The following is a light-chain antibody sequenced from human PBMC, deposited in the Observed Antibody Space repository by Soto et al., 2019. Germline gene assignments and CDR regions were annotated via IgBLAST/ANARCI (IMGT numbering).Light chain of an antibody. Sequence: DIQMTQSPSSLSAFVGDRVTITCRASQGISNYLAWYQQKPERVPTLLIYAASTLRSGVPSRFSGSGSGTDFTFTISSLQPEDVASYYCQEYKTAPFIFGPGTKVDIK. V-gene: IGKV1-27*01. CDR1: QGISNY. J-gene: IGKJ3*01. CDR3: QEYKTAPFI. CDR2: AAS.